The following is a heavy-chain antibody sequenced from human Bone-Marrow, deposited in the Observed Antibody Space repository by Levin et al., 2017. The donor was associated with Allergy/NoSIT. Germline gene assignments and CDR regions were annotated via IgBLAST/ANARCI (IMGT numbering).Heavy chain of an antibody. D-gene: IGHD3-22*01. J-gene: IGHJ4*02. CDR2: IRSNTNSYAT. Sequence: QPGGSLRLSCAASGFSFGGSTMHWVRQAFGKGLEWVGRIRSNTNSYATTYAASVKGRFTISRDDSKNTAYLQMDSLKTEDTAVYYCNVGSDSGYYHDYWGRGTLVTVSS. V-gene: IGHV3-73*01. CDR1: GFSFGGST. CDR3: NVGSDSGYYHDY.